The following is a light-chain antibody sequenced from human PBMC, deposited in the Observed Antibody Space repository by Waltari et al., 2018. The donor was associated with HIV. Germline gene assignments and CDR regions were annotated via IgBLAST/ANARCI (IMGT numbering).Light chain of an antibody. CDR1: SSAVGDSNY. CDR2: DVT. CDR3: CSYAGTWL. J-gene: IGLJ3*02. Sequence: QSALTQPHPVSGSPGQPVTLPCTGTSSAVGDSNYVSWYQRHPGNAPTRMIYDVTKRPSGVPDRFSGSKSGNTASLTISGLQAEDDAEYYCCSYAGTWLFGGGTKLTVL. V-gene: IGLV2-11*01.